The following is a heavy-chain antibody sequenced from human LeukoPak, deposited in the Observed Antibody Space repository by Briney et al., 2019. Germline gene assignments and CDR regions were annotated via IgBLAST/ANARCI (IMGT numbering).Heavy chain of an antibody. V-gene: IGHV1-18*04. CDR2: ISAYNGNT. J-gene: IGHJ4*02. CDR1: GYTFTSYG. Sequence: ASVKVSCKASGYTFTSYGISWVRQAPGQGLEWMGWISAYNGNTNYAQKLQGRVTMTTDTSTSTAYMELRSLRSDDTAVYYCARVIVATIADYPMRLIDYWGQGTLVTVSS. CDR3: ARVIVATIADYPMRLIDY. D-gene: IGHD5-12*01.